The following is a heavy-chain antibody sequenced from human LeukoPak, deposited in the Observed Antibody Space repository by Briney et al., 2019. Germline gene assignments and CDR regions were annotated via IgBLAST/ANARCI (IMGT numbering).Heavy chain of an antibody. J-gene: IGHJ3*02. V-gene: IGHV3-33*06. D-gene: IGHD6-13*01. CDR3: AKEKPNPYSSSWYVIDAFDI. CDR2: IWYDGSNK. Sequence: GRSLRLSCAASGFTFSSYGMHWVRQAPGKGLEWVAVIWYDGSNKYYADSVKGRFTISRDNSKNTLYLQMNSLRAEDTAVYYCAKEKPNPYSSSWYVIDAFDIRGQGTMVTVSS. CDR1: GFTFSSYG.